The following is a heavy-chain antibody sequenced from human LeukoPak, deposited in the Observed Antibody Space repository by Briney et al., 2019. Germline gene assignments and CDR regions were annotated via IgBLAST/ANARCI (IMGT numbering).Heavy chain of an antibody. CDR2: IIPILGIA. J-gene: IGHJ4*02. CDR1: GGTFSSYT. D-gene: IGHD4-11*01. Sequence: SVEVSCKASGGTFSSYTISWVRQAPGQGLEWMGRIIPILGIANYAQKFQGRVTITADKSTSTAYMELSSLRSEDTAVYYCARDAALTVTMAYYWGQGTLVTVSS. CDR3: ARDAALTVTMAYY. V-gene: IGHV1-69*04.